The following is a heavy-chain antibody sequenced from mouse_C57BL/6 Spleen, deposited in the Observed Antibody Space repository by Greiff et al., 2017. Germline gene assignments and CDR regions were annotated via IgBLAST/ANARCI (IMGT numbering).Heavy chain of an antibody. J-gene: IGHJ2*01. D-gene: IGHD2-3*01. CDR3: ASPFYDGYRYYFDY. CDR2: IDLSDSYT. V-gene: IGHV1-50*01. Sequence: QVQLQQPGAELVKPGASVKLSCKASGYTFTSYWMQWVNQRPGQGLEWIGEIDLSDSYTNYNQKLKGKATLTVDTSSSTAYMQLSSLTSEDSAVYYCASPFYDGYRYYFDYWGQGTTLTVSS. CDR1: GYTFTSYW.